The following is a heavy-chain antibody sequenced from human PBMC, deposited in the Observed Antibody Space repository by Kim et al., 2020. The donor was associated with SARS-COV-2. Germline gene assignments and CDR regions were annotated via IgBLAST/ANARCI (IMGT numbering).Heavy chain of an antibody. Sequence: SETLSLTCTVSGGSISSSSYYWGWIRQPPGKGLEWIGSIYYSGSTYYNPSLKSRVTISVDTSKNQFSLKLSSVTAADTAVYYCARRSRVDTAMAPMDVWGQGTTVTVSS. J-gene: IGHJ6*02. CDR2: IYYSGST. CDR1: GGSISSSSYY. D-gene: IGHD5-18*01. CDR3: ARRSRVDTAMAPMDV. V-gene: IGHV4-39*01.